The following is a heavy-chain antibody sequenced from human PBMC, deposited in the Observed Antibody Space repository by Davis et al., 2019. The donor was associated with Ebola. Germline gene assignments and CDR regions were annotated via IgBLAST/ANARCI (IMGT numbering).Heavy chain of an antibody. D-gene: IGHD4-11*01. Sequence: PGGSLRLSCAASGFTVSSNYMSWVRQAPGKGLGWVSVIYSGGSTYYADSVKGRFTISRDNSKNTLYLQMNSLRAEDTAVYYCASPYRAAFYYYGMDVWGQGTTVTVSS. CDR1: GFTVSSNY. CDR3: ASPYRAAFYYYGMDV. J-gene: IGHJ6*02. CDR2: IYSGGST. V-gene: IGHV3-66*01.